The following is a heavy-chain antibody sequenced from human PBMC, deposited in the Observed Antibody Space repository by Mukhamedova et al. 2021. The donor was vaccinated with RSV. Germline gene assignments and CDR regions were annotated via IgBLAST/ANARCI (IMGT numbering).Heavy chain of an antibody. J-gene: IGHJ4*02. V-gene: IGHV4-38-2*02. D-gene: IGHD1-1*01. CDR3: ARDGLDARSRWLDY. CDR2: IYHSGST. Sequence: IGSIYHSGSTYYNPSLKSRVTISVDTSKNQFSLKLSSVTAADTAVYYCARDGLDARSRWLDYWGQGTLVTVSS.